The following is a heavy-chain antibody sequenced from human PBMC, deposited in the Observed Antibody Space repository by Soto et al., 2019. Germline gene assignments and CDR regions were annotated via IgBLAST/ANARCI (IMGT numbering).Heavy chain of an antibody. V-gene: IGHV3-23*01. D-gene: IGHD3-22*01. Sequence: EVQLLESGGGLSEPGGSLRLSCAASGFTFSSYAMNWVRQAPGKGLAWVSGISASGGDTYYADSVKGRITVSRDNSKNTLHLQMNSLSAEDTAVYYCAMSYYYDSNVYYPPPRTPTDYWGQGTLVTVSS. J-gene: IGHJ4*02. CDR1: GFTFSSYA. CDR2: ISASGGDT. CDR3: AMSYYYDSNVYYPPPRTPTDY.